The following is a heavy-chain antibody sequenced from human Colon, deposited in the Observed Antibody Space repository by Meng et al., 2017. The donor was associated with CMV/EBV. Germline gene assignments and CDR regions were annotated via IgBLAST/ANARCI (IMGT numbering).Heavy chain of an antibody. V-gene: IGHV1-69*08. CDR2: NLPILGTV. J-gene: IGHJ3*01. D-gene: IGHD2-21*01. CDR1: GGTFSSYI. CDR3: ARADCGGDCYSSADAFDV. Sequence: SVKVSCKASGGTFSSYIINWVRQAPGQGPEWMGRNLPILGTVNYAQKFQGRITITADESTSTGYMELSSLRSDDTAVYYCARADCGGDCYSSADAFDVWGQGTVVTVSS.